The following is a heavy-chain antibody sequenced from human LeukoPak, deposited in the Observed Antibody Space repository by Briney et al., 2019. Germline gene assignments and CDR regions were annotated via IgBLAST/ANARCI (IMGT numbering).Heavy chain of an antibody. V-gene: IGHV3-23*01. CDR3: AKDLTVGRTVVDA. J-gene: IGHJ5*02. CDR1: GFTLNTFT. D-gene: IGHD1-1*01. Sequence: GGSLRLSCAASGFTLNTFTMIWVRQAPGKGLEWVSSITGSRGRTYYVDSVKGRFTISRDNSKSTLYLQMNSLRAEDTAIYYCAKDLTVGRTVVDAWGQGTLVTVSS. CDR2: ITGSRGRT.